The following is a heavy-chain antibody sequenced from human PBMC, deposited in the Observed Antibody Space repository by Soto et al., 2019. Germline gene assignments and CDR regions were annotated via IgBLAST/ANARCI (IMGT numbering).Heavy chain of an antibody. Sequence: GGSLGLSCTASGVTFDTHGMHWVRQVPGKGLGWVSLINPTGSKVNYADSVKGRFTMSRDNAKNMSYLQMDSLRAEDTAVYHCARGLDRQLSWGQGPLVTVSS. CDR3: ARGLDRQLS. CDR2: INPTGSKV. J-gene: IGHJ5*02. CDR1: GVTFDTHG. D-gene: IGHD1-1*01. V-gene: IGHV3-74*01.